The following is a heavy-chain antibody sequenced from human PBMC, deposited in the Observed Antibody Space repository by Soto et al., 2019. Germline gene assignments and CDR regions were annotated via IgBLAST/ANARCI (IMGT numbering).Heavy chain of an antibody. J-gene: IGHJ5*02. CDR2: ISYDGSNK. CDR1: GFTFSSYA. V-gene: IGHV3-30-3*01. Sequence: QVQLVESGGGVVQPGRSLRLSCAASGFTFSSYAMHWVRQAPGKGLEWVAVISYDGSNKYYADSVKGRFTISRDNSKNTLYLQMNSLRAEDTAVYYCARDRITMIVVVITGENWFDPWGQGTLVTVSS. D-gene: IGHD3-22*01. CDR3: ARDRITMIVVVITGENWFDP.